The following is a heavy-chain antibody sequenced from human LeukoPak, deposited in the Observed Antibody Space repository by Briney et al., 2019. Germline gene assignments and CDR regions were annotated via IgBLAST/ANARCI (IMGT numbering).Heavy chain of an antibody. D-gene: IGHD1-14*01. CDR1: EFTFSNYA. CDR2: ISGGGGCT. CDR3: AKGSGINHSHWIDP. V-gene: IGHV3-23*01. Sequence: GGSLRLSCAASEFTFSNYAMNWVRQAPGKGLEWVSGISGGGGCTYYADSVKGRFTISRDHSKNPLYLQMDSLRAEDTALYYCAKGSGINHSHWIDPGGQRTLVTVSS. J-gene: IGHJ5*02.